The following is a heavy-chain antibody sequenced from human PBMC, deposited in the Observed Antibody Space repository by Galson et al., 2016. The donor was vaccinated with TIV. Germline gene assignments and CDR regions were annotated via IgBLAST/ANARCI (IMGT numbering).Heavy chain of an antibody. J-gene: IGHJ3*02. CDR1: GFTLSTYA. D-gene: IGHD1-26*01. V-gene: IGHV3-30-3*01. CDR3: VRDSEVARGGDAFDI. CDR2: ISYDGNNE. Sequence: SLRLSCAASGFTLSTYAMHWVRQAPGKGLEWVAVISYDGNNEYYAESVKGRFTISRDNSKHTLDLQMNSLRAEDSAVYYCVRDSEVARGGDAFDIWGQGTMVTVSS.